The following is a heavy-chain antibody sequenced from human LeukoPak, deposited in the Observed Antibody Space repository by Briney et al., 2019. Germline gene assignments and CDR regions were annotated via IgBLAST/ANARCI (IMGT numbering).Heavy chain of an antibody. V-gene: IGHV4-39*07. CDR1: GGSISSSSYY. CDR3: ARSGGAYEMATIVPFDY. D-gene: IGHD5-24*01. CDR2: IYYSGST. J-gene: IGHJ4*02. Sequence: SETLSLTCTVSGGSISSSSYYWGWIRQPPGKGLEWIGSIYYSGSTYYNPSLKSRVTISVDTSKNQFSLKLSSVTAADTAVYYCARSGGAYEMATIVPFDYWGQGTLVTVSS.